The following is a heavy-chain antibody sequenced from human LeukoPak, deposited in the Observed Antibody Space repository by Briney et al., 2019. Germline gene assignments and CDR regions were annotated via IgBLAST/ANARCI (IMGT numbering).Heavy chain of an antibody. V-gene: IGHV1-2*02. CDR3: ATSQLLIAPSFDY. CDR1: GYTFTDYY. CDR2: INPNTGGT. Sequence: ASVKVSCKASGYTFTDYYIHWVRQAPGQGLEWMGWINPNTGGTNYAQTFQGTVTMTRDTSISTAYMELNSLRSDDTAVYYCATSQLLIAPSFDYWGQGTLVTVPS. J-gene: IGHJ4*02. D-gene: IGHD1-1*01.